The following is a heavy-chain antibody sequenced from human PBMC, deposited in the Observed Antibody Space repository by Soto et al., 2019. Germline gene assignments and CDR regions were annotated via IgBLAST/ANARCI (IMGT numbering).Heavy chain of an antibody. V-gene: IGHV3-23*01. J-gene: IGHJ6*03. CDR3: AKAADCSGGSCYSAIYYYYMDV. CDR1: GFTFSSYA. D-gene: IGHD2-15*01. Sequence: GGSLRLSCAASGFTFSSYAMSWVRQAPGKGLEWVSAISGSGGSTYYADSVKGRFTISRDNSKNTLYLQMNSLRAEDTAVYYCAKAADCSGGSCYSAIYYYYMDVWGKGTTVTVSS. CDR2: ISGSGGST.